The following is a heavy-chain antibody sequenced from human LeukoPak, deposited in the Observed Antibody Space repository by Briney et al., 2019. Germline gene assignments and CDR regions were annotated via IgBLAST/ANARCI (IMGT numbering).Heavy chain of an antibody. CDR1: GGSINSYY. CDR3: ARGSNWYWYFDL. CDR2: IYYSGST. J-gene: IGHJ2*01. Sequence: PSETLSPTCTVSGGSINSYYWSWIRQPPGKGLEWIGYIYYSGSTNSNPSLKSRVTISVDTSNNQFSLKLSSVTAADTAVYYCARGSNWYWYFDLWGRGTLVTVSS. V-gene: IGHV4-59*01. D-gene: IGHD4-11*01.